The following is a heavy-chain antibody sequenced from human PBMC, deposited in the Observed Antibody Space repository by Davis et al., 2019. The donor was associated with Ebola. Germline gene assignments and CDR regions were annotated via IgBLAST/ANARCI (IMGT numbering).Heavy chain of an antibody. Sequence: GESLKISCAASGFTVSSNYMSWVRQAPGKGLEWVANIKQDGSEKYYVDSVKGRCTISRDNAKNSLYLQMNSLRAEDTAVYYCARDHLGANGGAYDYWGQGTLVTVSS. CDR3: ARDHLGANGGAYDY. CDR2: IKQDGSEK. J-gene: IGHJ4*02. V-gene: IGHV3-7*03. D-gene: IGHD4/OR15-4a*01. CDR1: GFTVSSNY.